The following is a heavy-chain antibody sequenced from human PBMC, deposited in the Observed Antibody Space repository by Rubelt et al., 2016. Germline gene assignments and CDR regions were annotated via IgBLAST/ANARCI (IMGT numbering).Heavy chain of an antibody. CDR2: LYWNDDE. Sequence: QITLKESGPTLVKPTQTLTLTCTVSGFSLSTRGVGIRWIRQPPGKALEWLALLYWNDDESSSPSLKSRVTITKETSRNQVILTITNMDPVDTATYDCEHSRGIAARPADYWGQGILVTVSS. CDR1: GFSLSTRGVG. CDR3: EHSRGIAARPADY. J-gene: IGHJ4*02. V-gene: IGHV2-5*01. D-gene: IGHD6-6*01.